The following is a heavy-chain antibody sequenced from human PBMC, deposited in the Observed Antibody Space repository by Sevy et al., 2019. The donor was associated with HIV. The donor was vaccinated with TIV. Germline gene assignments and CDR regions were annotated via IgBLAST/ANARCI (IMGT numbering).Heavy chain of an antibody. J-gene: IGHJ6*02. Sequence: SSVKVSCKASGYTFTGHYLHWVRQAPGQGLEWMGRVYPNSGATNYAQKFQGRVTMTRDTSISTAYMELRRLRFDDTAVYYCVRDGGGGTTNSGMDFWGQGTTVTVSS. V-gene: IGHV1-2*06. D-gene: IGHD1-7*01. CDR1: GYTFTGHY. CDR2: VYPNSGAT. CDR3: VRDGGGGTTNSGMDF.